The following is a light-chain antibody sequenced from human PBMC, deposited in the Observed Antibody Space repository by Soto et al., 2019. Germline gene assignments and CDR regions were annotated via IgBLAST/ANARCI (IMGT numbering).Light chain of an antibody. V-gene: IGKV3-20*01. CDR3: QQQGRSWIT. Sequence: EVVMTQSPATVPVSLGGRVTLSCRASQSVGSNLAWYQQKPGQPPRLLIYGASSRATGIPDRVSGSGSGTDFTLTISRLEPEDFAVYYCQQQGRSWITFGQGTRLEIK. CDR1: QSVGSN. J-gene: IGKJ5*01. CDR2: GAS.